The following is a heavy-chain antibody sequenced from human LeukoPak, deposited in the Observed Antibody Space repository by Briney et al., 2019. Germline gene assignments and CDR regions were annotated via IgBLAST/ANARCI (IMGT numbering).Heavy chain of an antibody. Sequence: SVTVSCKASGCTFNGYYMHWVRQAPGPGLEGMGWINPNNGGTRYAQKFQDRVTMTRDTSISTSYMELSRLRYDDTAVYYCARRNVLVPATMEGPWFDPWGQGTLVTVSS. J-gene: IGHJ5*02. CDR1: GCTFNGYY. D-gene: IGHD2-2*01. CDR3: ARRNVLVPATMEGPWFDP. V-gene: IGHV1-2*02. CDR2: INPNNGGT.